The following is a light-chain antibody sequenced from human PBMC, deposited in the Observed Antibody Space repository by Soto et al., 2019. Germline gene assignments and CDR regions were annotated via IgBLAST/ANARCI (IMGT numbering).Light chain of an antibody. J-gene: IGKJ2*01. Sequence: EIVLTQFPGTLSLSPGERATLSCRASQSLSSRYLVWYQQKPGQAPRLLIYDASGRATGIPDRFSGSGSGTDFTLTISRLEPVDFAVYYCQEYGRSFGQGTKLEIK. CDR2: DAS. CDR3: QEYGRS. V-gene: IGKV3-20*01. CDR1: QSLSSRY.